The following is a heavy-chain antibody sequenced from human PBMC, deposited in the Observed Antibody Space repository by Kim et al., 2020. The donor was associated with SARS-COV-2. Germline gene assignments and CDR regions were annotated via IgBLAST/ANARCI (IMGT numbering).Heavy chain of an antibody. CDR3: ASLKSITIFGVVTEFDY. D-gene: IGHD3-3*01. J-gene: IGHJ4*02. CDR2: IYYSGST. CDR1: GGSISSGGYY. Sequence: SETLSLTCTVSGGSISSGGYYWSWIRQHPGKGLEWIGYIYYSGSTYYNLSLKSRVTISVDTSKNQFSLKLSSVTAADTAVYYCASLKSITIFGVVTEFDYWGQGTLVTVSS. V-gene: IGHV4-31*03.